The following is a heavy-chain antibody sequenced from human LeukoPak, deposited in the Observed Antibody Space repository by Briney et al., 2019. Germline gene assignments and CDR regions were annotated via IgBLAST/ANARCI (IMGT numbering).Heavy chain of an antibody. CDR1: GFTFSSYA. CDR2: ISDSGGST. Sequence: GGSLRLSCAASGFTFSSYAMSWVRQAPGKGLEWVSVISDSGGSTYYADPVKGRFTISRDNSKNTLHLQMNSLRAEDTAVYYCAKGRGSGYYTPFDYWGQGTLVTVSS. CDR3: AKGRGSGYYTPFDY. V-gene: IGHV3-23*01. J-gene: IGHJ4*02. D-gene: IGHD3-22*01.